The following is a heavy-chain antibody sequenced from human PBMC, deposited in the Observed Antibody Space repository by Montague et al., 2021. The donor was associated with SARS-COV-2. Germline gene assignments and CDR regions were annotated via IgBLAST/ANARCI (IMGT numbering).Heavy chain of an antibody. CDR3: VRDFYDTSDYFQGTFDV. J-gene: IGHJ3*01. CDR2: IYYTGST. Sequence: SETLSLTCSVSGVSANYYYWAWIRQTPDKGLEWIGYIYYTGSTNYNPSLRNRITISIDTSANQFSLKLRSVTPADTAVYYCVRDFYDTSDYFQGTFDVWGHGTVVSVSS. V-gene: IGHV4-59*02. CDR1: GVSANYYY. D-gene: IGHD3-22*01.